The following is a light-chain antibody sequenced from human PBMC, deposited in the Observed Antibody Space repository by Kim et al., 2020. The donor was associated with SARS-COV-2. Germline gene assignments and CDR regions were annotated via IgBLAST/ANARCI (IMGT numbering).Light chain of an antibody. CDR3: CSYVISHSYV. Sequence: GQSVTISCTGSSRDVGTFELVSWYQHHPGKAPKLIIYEVTKRPSGISSRFSGSKSGNTASLTISGLQAEDEADYYCCSYVISHSYVFGSGSKVTVL. CDR2: EVT. J-gene: IGLJ1*01. CDR1: SRDVGTFEL. V-gene: IGLV2-23*02.